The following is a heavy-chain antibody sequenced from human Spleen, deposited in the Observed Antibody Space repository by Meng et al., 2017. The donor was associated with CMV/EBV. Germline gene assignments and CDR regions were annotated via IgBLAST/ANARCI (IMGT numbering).Heavy chain of an antibody. CDR2: IYSDNNT. V-gene: IGHV3-66*02. J-gene: IGHJ6*01. Sequence: GESLKISCAASGLIVSRHYMSWVRQAPGKGLEWVSIIYSDNNTYYADSVKGRFTISRDISKNTLYLQMNSLRPEDTAVFYCAGGGRYPYYDFWSGYFPLDVWGQGTTVTVSS. CDR3: AGGGRYPYYDFWSGYFPLDV. D-gene: IGHD3-3*01. CDR1: GLIVSRHY.